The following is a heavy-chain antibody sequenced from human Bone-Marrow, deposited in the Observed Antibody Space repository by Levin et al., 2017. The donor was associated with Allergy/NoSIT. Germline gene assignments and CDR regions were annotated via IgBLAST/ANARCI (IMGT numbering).Heavy chain of an antibody. V-gene: IGHV1-18*01. J-gene: IGHJ5*02. CDR2: ISGYSGNT. CDR3: ARDRCSRDTCYGLRKWFDP. CDR1: GYTFTLYG. D-gene: IGHD2/OR15-2a*01. Sequence: GESLKISCKASGYTFTLYGISWVRQAPGQGLEWMGWISGYSGNTNYARKFRGRVTVTTDTSTSTAYMELRSLRSDDTALYYCARDRCSRDTCYGLRKWFDPWGQGTPVSVSS.